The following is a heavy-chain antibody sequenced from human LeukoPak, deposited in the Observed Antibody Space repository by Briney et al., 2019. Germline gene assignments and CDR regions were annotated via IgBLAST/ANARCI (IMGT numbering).Heavy chain of an antibody. CDR2: TSYDGSNK. D-gene: IGHD1-1*01. Sequence: GGSLRLSCAASGFTFSSYGMHWVRQAPGKGLEWVAVTSYDGSNKYYADSVKGRFTISRDNSKSTLYLQMDSLRVEDTAVYYCARVQLERHFDYWGQGTLVTISS. J-gene: IGHJ4*02. CDR1: GFTFSSYG. CDR3: ARVQLERHFDY. V-gene: IGHV3-30*03.